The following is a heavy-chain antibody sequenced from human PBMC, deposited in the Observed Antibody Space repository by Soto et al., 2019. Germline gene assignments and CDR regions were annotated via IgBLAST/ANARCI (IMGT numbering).Heavy chain of an antibody. J-gene: IGHJ4*02. CDR3: ARDPDDRYYYDSSGYYARAPLDY. CDR2: ISAYNGNT. Sequence: ASVKVSCKASGYTFTSYGISWVRQAPGQGLEWMGWISAYNGNTNYAQKLQGRVTMTTDTSTSTAYMELRSLRSDDTAVYYCARDPDDRYYYDSSGYYARAPLDYWGQGTLVTVSS. V-gene: IGHV1-18*01. CDR1: GYTFTSYG. D-gene: IGHD3-22*01.